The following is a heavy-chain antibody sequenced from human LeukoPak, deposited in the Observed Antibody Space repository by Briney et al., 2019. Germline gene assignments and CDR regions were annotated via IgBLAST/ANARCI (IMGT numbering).Heavy chain of an antibody. CDR2: IYYSGST. V-gene: IGHV4-59*01. CDR3: ARDGYSYGTDY. CDR1: GDSISSYY. Sequence: SETLSLTCTVSGDSISSYYWSWIRQPPGKGLEWIGYIYYSGSTNYNPSLKSRVTISVDTSKNQFSLKLSSVTAADTAVYCCARDGYSYGTDYWGQGTLVTVSS. D-gene: IGHD5-18*01. J-gene: IGHJ4*02.